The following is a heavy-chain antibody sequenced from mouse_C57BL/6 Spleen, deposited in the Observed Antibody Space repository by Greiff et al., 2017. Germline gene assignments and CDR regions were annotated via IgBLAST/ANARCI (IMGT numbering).Heavy chain of an antibody. V-gene: IGHV5-6*01. J-gene: IGHJ2*01. CDR3: ARQGPLTTGVYFDY. Sequence: DVHLVESGGDLVKPGGSLKLSCAASGFTFSSYGMSWVRQTPDKRLEWVATISSGGSYTYYPDSVKGRFTISRDNAKNTLYLQMSSLKSEDTAMYYCARQGPLTTGVYFDYWGQGTTLTVSS. CDR1: GFTFSSYG. CDR2: ISSGGSYT. D-gene: IGHD1-1*01.